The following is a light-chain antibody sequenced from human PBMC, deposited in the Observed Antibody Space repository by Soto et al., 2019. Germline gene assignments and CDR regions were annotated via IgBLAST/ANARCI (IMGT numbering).Light chain of an antibody. V-gene: IGKV3-20*01. J-gene: IGKJ4*01. Sequence: DIVLTQSPDTLSLSPGESATLSCRASQILSGTYLAWYQQKLGQSPRLLIYAAPTRATGVPDRFSGSGSGTDFTLTISRLEPEDFAVYYCQHYVSSPLTFGGGTKVEIK. CDR1: QILSGTY. CDR2: AAP. CDR3: QHYVSSPLT.